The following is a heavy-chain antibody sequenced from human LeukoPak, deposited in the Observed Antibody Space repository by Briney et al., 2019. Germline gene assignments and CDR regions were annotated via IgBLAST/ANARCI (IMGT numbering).Heavy chain of an antibody. V-gene: IGHV1-18*01. Sequence: ASVKVSCKASGYNFTRYGISWVRQAPGQGLEWLGWISAYNGHTNFARKLQGRVTMTTHTSTSTAYMELRSLRSDDTAIYYCARGQVSSAVAATSGYWGQGTLLTVSS. CDR3: ARGQVSSAVAATSGY. D-gene: IGHD6-19*01. CDR1: GYNFTRYG. J-gene: IGHJ4*02. CDR2: ISAYNGHT.